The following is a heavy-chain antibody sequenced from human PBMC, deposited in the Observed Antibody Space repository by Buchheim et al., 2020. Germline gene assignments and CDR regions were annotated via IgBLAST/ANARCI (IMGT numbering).Heavy chain of an antibody. Sequence: EVQLLESGGGLVQPGGSLRLSCAASGFSFSSYAMNWVRQAPGKGLEWVSAISGSGGTSHYADSVRGRFTISRDNSKNTLYLQVNSLRAEDTAVYYCAEDLFTVTTWGYFDYWGQGTL. CDR2: ISGSGGTS. CDR1: GFSFSSYA. D-gene: IGHD4-17*01. CDR3: AEDLFTVTTWGYFDY. V-gene: IGHV3-23*01. J-gene: IGHJ4*02.